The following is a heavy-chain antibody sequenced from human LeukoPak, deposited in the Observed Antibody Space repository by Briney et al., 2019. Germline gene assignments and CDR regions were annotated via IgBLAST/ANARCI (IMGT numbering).Heavy chain of an antibody. CDR2: IIPIFGTA. Sequence: ASVKVSCKASGGTFSSYAISWVRQAPGQGPEWMGGIIPIFGTANYAQKFQGRVTITTDESTSTAYMELSSLRSEDTAVYYCASPGELLPDSYYFDYWGQGTLVTVSS. J-gene: IGHJ4*02. CDR1: GGTFSSYA. D-gene: IGHD3-10*01. V-gene: IGHV1-69*05. CDR3: ASPGELLPDSYYFDY.